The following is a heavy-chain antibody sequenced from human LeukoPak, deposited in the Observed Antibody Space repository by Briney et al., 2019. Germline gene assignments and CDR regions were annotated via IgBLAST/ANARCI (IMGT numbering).Heavy chain of an antibody. V-gene: IGHV3-23*01. D-gene: IGHD2-15*01. J-gene: IGHJ4*02. CDR2: ISGSGGST. CDR1: GFTFSSYA. CDR3: ARQLGYCSDGNCYFDH. Sequence: GGSLRLSCAASGFTFSSYAMSWVRQAPGKGLEWVSAISGSGGSTYYADSVKGRFTISRDNSKNTLYLQMNSLRAEDTAVYFCARQLGYCSDGNCYFDHWGQGTLVTVS.